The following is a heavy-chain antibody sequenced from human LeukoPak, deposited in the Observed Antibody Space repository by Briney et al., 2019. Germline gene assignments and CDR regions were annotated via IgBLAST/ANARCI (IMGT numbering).Heavy chain of an antibody. D-gene: IGHD2-2*01. V-gene: IGHV4-39*07. CDR1: GGSISSSSYY. J-gene: IGHJ5*02. CDR3: ARDIPDPIIVVVPAGWFDP. Sequence: SETLSLTCTVSGGSISSSSYYWGWIRQPPGKGLEWIGRIYYSGSTYYNPSLKSRVTISVDTSKNQFSLKLSSVTAADTAVYYCARDIPDPIIVVVPAGWFDPWGQGTLVTVSS. CDR2: IYYSGST.